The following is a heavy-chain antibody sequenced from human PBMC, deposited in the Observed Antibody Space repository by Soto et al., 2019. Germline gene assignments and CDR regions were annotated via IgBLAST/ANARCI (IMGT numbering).Heavy chain of an antibody. CDR3: ARGGMGPTTYFDY. CDR2: IYTSGRT. J-gene: IGHJ4*01. V-gene: IGHV4-4*07. Sequence: SETLSLTCTVSGGSISGYYWSWIRQPAGKGLEWIGRIYTSGRTNYNTSLKSRVTMSVDTSKNQFSLKLSPVTAADTAVYYCARGGMGPTTYFDYWGLGTQVTVSS. CDR1: GGSISGYY. D-gene: IGHD1-26*01.